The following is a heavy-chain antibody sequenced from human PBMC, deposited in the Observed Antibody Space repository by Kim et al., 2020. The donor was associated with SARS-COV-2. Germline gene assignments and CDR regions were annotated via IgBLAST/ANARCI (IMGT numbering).Heavy chain of an antibody. CDR1: GAFVTTYY. V-gene: IGHV4-59*02. Sequence: SETLSLTCSVSGAFVTTYYWSWIRQPPGKGLEWIGYFYYTGNINYNPSLKSRVTISGDTSKNQFSLKLSSVTAADTALYYCARHGSSYEYFFDYWGQGSLVTDSS. D-gene: IGHD6-13*01. J-gene: IGHJ4*02. CDR2: FYYTGNI. CDR3: ARHGSSYEYFFDY.